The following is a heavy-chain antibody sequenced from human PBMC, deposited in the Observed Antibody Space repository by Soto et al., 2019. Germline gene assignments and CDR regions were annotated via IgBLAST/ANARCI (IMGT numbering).Heavy chain of an antibody. CDR1: GFTFTRYS. V-gene: IGHV3-21*06. J-gene: IGHJ4*02. Sequence: PGGSLRLSCAASGFTFTRYSMNWVSQAPRKGLEWVSSISSSTNYIYYGDSMKGRFTISRDNGKNSLYLEINSLRAKVTAVYYCARESEDLTSNFDYWGQGTLVTVSS. CDR3: ARESEDLTSNFDY. CDR2: ISSSTNYI.